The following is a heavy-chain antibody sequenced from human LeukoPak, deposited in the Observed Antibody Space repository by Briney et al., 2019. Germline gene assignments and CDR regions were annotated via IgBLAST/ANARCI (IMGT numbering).Heavy chain of an antibody. J-gene: IGHJ3*02. CDR1: GGSISSYY. V-gene: IGHV4-59*01. Sequence: SRTLSLTCTVSGGSISSYYWSWIRQPPGKGLEWIGYIYYSGSTNYNPSLKSRVTISVDTSKNQFSLKLSSMTAADTAVYYCARPIVGATRENDAFDIWGQGTMVTVS. CDR3: ARPIVGATRENDAFDI. CDR2: IYYSGST. D-gene: IGHD1-26*01.